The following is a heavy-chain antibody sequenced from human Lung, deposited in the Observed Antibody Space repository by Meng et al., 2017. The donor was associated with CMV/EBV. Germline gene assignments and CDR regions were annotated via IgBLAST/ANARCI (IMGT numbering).Heavy chain of an antibody. CDR1: GVSISSNIR. CDR3: ARGKQDAWELLAY. V-gene: IGHV4-4*02. D-gene: IGHD1-26*01. J-gene: IGHJ4*02. Sequence: QVELRESGPGLVKPSGTLSLTCGVSGVSISSNIRWTWVRQPPGKGLEWIGDIDDSGSTNYNPSLNSRISISLDKSKNHFSLKVNSVTAADTAVYYCARGKQDAWELLAYWGQGVLVTVSS. CDR2: IDDSGST.